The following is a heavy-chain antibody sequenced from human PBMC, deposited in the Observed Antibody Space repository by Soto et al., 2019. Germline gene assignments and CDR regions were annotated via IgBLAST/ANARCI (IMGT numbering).Heavy chain of an antibody. CDR1: GFTFSDYY. CDR3: ASDVGYYYYGMDV. CDR2: ISSSGSTI. Sequence: VGSLRLSCAASGFTFSDYYMSWIRQAPGKGLEWVSYISSSGSTIYYADSVKGRFTISRDNAKNSLYLQMNSLRAEDTAVYYCASDVGYYYYGMDVWGQGTTVTVSS. J-gene: IGHJ6*02. V-gene: IGHV3-11*01.